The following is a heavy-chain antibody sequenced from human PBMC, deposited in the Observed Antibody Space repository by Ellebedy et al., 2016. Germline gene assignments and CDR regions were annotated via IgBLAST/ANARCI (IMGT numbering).Heavy chain of an antibody. V-gene: IGHV3-30-3*01. CDR2: ISYDGSNK. J-gene: IGHJ4*02. CDR1: GFTFSSYA. Sequence: GGSLRLXXAASGFTFSSYAMHWVRQAPGKGLEWVAVISYDGSNKYYADSVKGRFTISRDNSKNTLYLQMNSLRAEDTAVYYCARDGDSGPYLGYLDYWGQGTLVTVSS. CDR3: ARDGDSGPYLGYLDY. D-gene: IGHD5-12*01.